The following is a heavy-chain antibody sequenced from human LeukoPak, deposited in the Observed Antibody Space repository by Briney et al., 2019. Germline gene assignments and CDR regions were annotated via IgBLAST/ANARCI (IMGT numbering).Heavy chain of an antibody. Sequence: SVKVSCKASGGTFSSYAISWVRQAPGQGLEWMGGIIPIFGAANYAQKFQGGVTITADESTSTAYMELSSLRSEDTAVYYCARGSDSSGTWFDPWGQGTLVTVSS. J-gene: IGHJ5*02. V-gene: IGHV1-69*13. D-gene: IGHD3-22*01. CDR3: ARGSDSSGTWFDP. CDR1: GGTFSSYA. CDR2: IIPIFGAA.